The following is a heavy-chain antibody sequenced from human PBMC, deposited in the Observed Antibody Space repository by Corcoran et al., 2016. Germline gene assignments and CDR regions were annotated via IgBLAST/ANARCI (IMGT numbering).Heavy chain of an antibody. D-gene: IGHD6-13*01. CDR2: IIPIFGTA. Sequence: QVQLVQSGAEVKKPGSSVKVSCKASGGTFSSYAISWVRQAPGQGLEWMGGIIPIFGTANYAQKFQGRVTITADKSTSTAYMELSSLRSKDTAVYYCARGSIAAAGVNYYYYYGMDVWGQGTTVTVSS. J-gene: IGHJ6*02. CDR1: GGTFSSYA. CDR3: ARGSIAAAGVNYYYYYGMDV. V-gene: IGHV1-69*06.